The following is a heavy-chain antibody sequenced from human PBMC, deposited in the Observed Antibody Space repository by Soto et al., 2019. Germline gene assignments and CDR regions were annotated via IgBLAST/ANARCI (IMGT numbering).Heavy chain of an antibody. V-gene: IGHV3-30*03. CDR2: ISFNGIDK. J-gene: IGHJ4*02. CDR3: XXXXGXXXHDTRFDY. CDR1: GFTFTDHG. D-gene: IGHD3-9*01. Sequence: QMQLVESGGGVLQPGTSLKLSCVTSGFTFTDHGIHWVRQAPGKGLEWVADISFNGIDKWYQDSVEGRFIIFRDNXXXXXXXXXXXXXXXXXXXXXXXXXXGXXXHDTRFDYWGQGTLVTVSS.